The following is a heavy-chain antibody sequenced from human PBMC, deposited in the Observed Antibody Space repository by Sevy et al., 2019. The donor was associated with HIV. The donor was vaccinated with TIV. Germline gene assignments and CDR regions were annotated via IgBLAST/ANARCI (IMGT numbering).Heavy chain of an antibody. V-gene: IGHV3-30*02. J-gene: IGHJ4*02. CDR2: IRYDGSNK. CDR3: AKDSGSRIAVAAYYFDY. D-gene: IGHD6-19*01. Sequence: GGSPRLSCAASGFTFSSYGMHWVRQAPGKGLEWVAFIRYDGSNKYYADSVKGRFTISRDNSKNTLYLQMNSLRAEDTAVYYCAKDSGSRIAVAAYYFDYWGQGTLVTVSS. CDR1: GFTFSSYG.